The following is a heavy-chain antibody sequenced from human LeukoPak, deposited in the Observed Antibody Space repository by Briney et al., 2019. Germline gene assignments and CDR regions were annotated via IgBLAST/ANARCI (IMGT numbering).Heavy chain of an antibody. CDR3: ARQVADGGAQTA. CDR1: GGSISSSSYN. CDR2: IYYSGST. J-gene: IGHJ3*01. V-gene: IGHV4-39*01. D-gene: IGHD2-21*01. Sequence: SETLSLTCTVSGGSISSSSYNWGWIRQPPGKGLEWIGSIYYSGSTYYNPSLKSRVTISVDTSKNQFSLKLSSVTAADTAVYYCARQVADGGAQTAWGQGTMVTVSS.